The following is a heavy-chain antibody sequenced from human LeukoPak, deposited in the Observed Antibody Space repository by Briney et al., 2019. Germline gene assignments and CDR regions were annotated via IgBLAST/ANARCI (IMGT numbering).Heavy chain of an antibody. J-gene: IGHJ4*02. Sequence: SETLSLTCSVSGGSISGSNYYWGWVRQSPGKGLEWIGTFYYGASTYYNPSLKSRVTISVDRFRSQFSLKLSSVTAADTAIYYCARHSNYYASSGYYYPFDYWGQGTLVTVSS. CDR2: FYYGAST. V-gene: IGHV4-39*01. CDR3: ARHSNYYASSGYYYPFDY. CDR1: GGSISGSNYY. D-gene: IGHD3-22*01.